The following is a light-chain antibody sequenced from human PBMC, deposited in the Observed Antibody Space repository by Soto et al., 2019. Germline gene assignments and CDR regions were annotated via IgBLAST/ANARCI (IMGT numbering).Light chain of an antibody. CDR1: SSDVGGYNY. J-gene: IGLJ1*01. CDR2: AVS. Sequence: QSALTQPASVSGSPGQSITISCTGTSSDVGGYNYVSWYQQHPGKAPKLMVYAVSNRPSGVSNRFSGSKSGNTASLTISGLQAEDEADYYCSSYTSSNTRYVFGTGAKLTVL. CDR3: SSYTSSNTRYV. V-gene: IGLV2-14*01.